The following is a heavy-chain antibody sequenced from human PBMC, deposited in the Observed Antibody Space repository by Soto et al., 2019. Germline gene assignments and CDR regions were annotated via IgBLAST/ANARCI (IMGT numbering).Heavy chain of an antibody. CDR1: GGSVSSNSYS. J-gene: IGHJ4*02. CDR3: ARGASGYYDSSGYYSPYYFDY. V-gene: IGHV4-39*07. D-gene: IGHD3-22*01. CDR2: IYSNDNT. Sequence: PSETLSLTCTVSGGSVSSNSYSWGWVRQSPGKGLEWIGTIYSNDNTHYNPSLKSRVTISVDTSKNQFSLKLSSVTAADTAVYYCARGASGYYDSSGYYSPYYFDYWGQGTLVTVSS.